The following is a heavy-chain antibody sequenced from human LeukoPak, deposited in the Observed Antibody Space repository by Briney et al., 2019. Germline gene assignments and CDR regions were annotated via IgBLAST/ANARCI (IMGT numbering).Heavy chain of an antibody. V-gene: IGHV4-59*08. D-gene: IGHD5-18*01. J-gene: IGHJ4*02. CDR3: ARHQGYRYFDY. CDR2: IYYSGST. Sequence: SETLSLTCTASGGSISSYYWSWIRQPPGKGLEWIGYIYYSGSTNYNPSLKGRVTISVDTSKNQFSLKVSSVTAADTAMYYCARHQGYRYFDYWGQGTLVTVSS. CDR1: GGSISSYY.